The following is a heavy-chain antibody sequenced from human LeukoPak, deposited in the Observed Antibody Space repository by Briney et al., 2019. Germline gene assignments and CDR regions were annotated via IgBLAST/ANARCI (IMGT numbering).Heavy chain of an antibody. V-gene: IGHV1-24*01. CDR3: ATGTSGSYYVGIVRPIDY. Sequence: ASVKVSCTVSGYTLTELPIHWVRQAPGKGLEWMGGFDPDDGETVYAQMFQGRVTMTEDTSSDTASMGLSSLRSEDTAVYYCATGTSGSYYVGIVRPIDYWGQGTLVTVSS. CDR1: GYTLTELP. J-gene: IGHJ4*02. CDR2: FDPDDGET. D-gene: IGHD1-26*01.